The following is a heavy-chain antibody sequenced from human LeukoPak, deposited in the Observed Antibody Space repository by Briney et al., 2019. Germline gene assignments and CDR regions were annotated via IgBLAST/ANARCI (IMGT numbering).Heavy chain of an antibody. J-gene: IGHJ4*02. V-gene: IGHV2-70*11. D-gene: IGHD6-13*01. CDR2: IDWDDDK. CDR3: ARTVYISSWYDTDY. Sequence: SGPTLVNPTQTLTLTCTFSGFSLSTSGMCVSWIRQPPGKALEWPARIDWDDDKYYSTSLKTRLTISRDTSKNQVVLTMTNMGPVDIATYSCARTVYISSWYDTDYWGQGTLVTVSS. CDR1: GFSLSTSGMC.